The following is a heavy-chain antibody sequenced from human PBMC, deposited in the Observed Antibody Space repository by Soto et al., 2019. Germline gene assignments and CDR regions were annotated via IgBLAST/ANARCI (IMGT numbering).Heavy chain of an antibody. CDR3: AKAQKSKGPLFWNYQYYYYGMDV. V-gene: IGHV4-30-2*01. CDR1: GGSISSGGYS. J-gene: IGHJ6*02. Sequence: PSETLSLTCAVSGGSISSGGYSWSWIRQPPGKGLEWIGYIYHSGSTYYNPSLKSRVTISVDRSKNQFSLKLSSVTAADTAVYNCAKAQKSKGPLFWNYQYYYYGMDVWGQGTTVTVSS. D-gene: IGHD1-7*01. CDR2: IYHSGST.